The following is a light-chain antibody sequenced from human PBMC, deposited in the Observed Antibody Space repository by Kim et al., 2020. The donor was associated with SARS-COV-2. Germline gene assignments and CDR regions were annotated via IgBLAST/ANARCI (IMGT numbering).Light chain of an antibody. CDR1: QSVSSY. Sequence: EIVLTQSPATLSLSPGERATLSCRASQSVSSYLAWYQQKPGQPPRLLIYDASKRTTGSPARCSSSGCGTAFSLSISSLEPADFAVYYCQQRSDRPPTFGGGTKVDIK. V-gene: IGKV3-11*01. J-gene: IGKJ4*01. CDR3: QQRSDRPPT. CDR2: DAS.